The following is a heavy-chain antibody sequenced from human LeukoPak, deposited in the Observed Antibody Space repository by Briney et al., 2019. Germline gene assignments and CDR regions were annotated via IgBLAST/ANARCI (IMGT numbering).Heavy chain of an antibody. J-gene: IGHJ6*03. V-gene: IGHV4-34*01. CDR3: ARRRGYSSSWEHYYYYYYMDV. Sequence: PSETLSLTCAVYGGSFSGYYWSWIRQPPGKGLEWIGEINHSGSTNYNPSLKSRVTISVDTSKNQFSLKLSSVTAADTAVYYCARRRGYSSSWEHYYYYYYMDVWGKGTTVTISS. D-gene: IGHD6-13*01. CDR1: GGSFSGYY. CDR2: INHSGST.